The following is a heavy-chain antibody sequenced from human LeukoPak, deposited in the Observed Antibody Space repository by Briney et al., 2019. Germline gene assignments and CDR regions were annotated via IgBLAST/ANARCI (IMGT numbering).Heavy chain of an antibody. CDR1: GFTFSSYS. V-gene: IGHV3-21*01. D-gene: IGHD3-22*01. J-gene: IGHJ6*02. CDR3: ARDHRSYYYDSSGYYSRLGYGMDV. Sequence: PGGSLRLSCAASGFTFSSYSMNWVRQAPGKGLEWVSSITSSSSYIYYADSMKGRFTVSRDNAKNSLYLQMNSLRAEDTAVFYCARDHRSYYYDSSGYYSRLGYGMDVWGQGTTVTVSS. CDR2: ITSSSSYI.